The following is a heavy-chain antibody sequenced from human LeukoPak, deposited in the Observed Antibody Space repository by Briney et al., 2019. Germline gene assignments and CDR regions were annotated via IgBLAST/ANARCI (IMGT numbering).Heavy chain of an antibody. CDR1: GGSISSSSYY. CDR2: IYYSGST. CDR3: ARREAYVAARPGGWLDP. D-gene: IGHD6-6*01. V-gene: IGHV4-39*01. Sequence: SETLSLTCTVSGGSISSSSYYWGWIRQPPGKGLEWIGSIYYSGSTYYNPSLKSRVTISVDTSKNQFSLKLSSVTAADTAVYYCARREAYVAARPGGWLDPWGQGTLVTVSS. J-gene: IGHJ5*02.